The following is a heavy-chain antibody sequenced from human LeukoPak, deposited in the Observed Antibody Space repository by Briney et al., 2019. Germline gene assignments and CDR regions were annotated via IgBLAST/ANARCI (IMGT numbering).Heavy chain of an antibody. CDR3: ARGYFYDNSIY. V-gene: IGHV3-48*01. D-gene: IGHD3-22*01. CDR1: GFIFNSYT. J-gene: IGHJ4*02. Sequence: GGSLRLSCAASGFIFNSYTTKWVRQAPGKGLEWVSYISSNGNTIYYADPVKGRFTISRDNAKNSLYLQMNSLRAEDTAVYYCARGYFYDNSIYWGQGTLVTVSS. CDR2: ISSNGNTI.